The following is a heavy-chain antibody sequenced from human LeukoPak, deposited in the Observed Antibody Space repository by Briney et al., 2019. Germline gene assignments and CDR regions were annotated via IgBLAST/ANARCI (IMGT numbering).Heavy chain of an antibody. CDR1: GFTFSSYA. CDR2: ISGSGGST. J-gene: IGHJ6*03. CDR3: ARKKSVYRSSSSTYYYMDV. V-gene: IGHV3-23*01. Sequence: GGSLRLPCAASGFTFSSYAMSWVRQAPGKGLEWVSAISGSGGSTYYADSVKGRFTISRDNSKSTLYLQMNSLRAEDTAVYHCARKKSVYRSSSSTYYYMDVWGKGTTVTVSS. D-gene: IGHD6-6*01.